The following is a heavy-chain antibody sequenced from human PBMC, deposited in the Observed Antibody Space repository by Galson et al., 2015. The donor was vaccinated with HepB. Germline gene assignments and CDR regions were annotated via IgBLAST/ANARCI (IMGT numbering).Heavy chain of an antibody. Sequence: SVKVSCKASGYTFTSYDINWVRQATGQGLEWMGWMNPNSGNTGYAQKFQGRVTMTRNTSISTAYMELSSLRSEDTAVYYCARRSSTVTTRGVGWYFDLWGRGTLVTVSS. V-gene: IGHV1-8*01. D-gene: IGHD4-17*01. CDR2: MNPNSGNT. CDR1: GYTFTSYD. J-gene: IGHJ2*01. CDR3: ARRSSTVTTRGVGWYFDL.